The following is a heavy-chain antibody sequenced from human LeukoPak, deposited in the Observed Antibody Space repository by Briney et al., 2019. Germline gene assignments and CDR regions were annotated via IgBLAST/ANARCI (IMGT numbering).Heavy chain of an antibody. CDR3: ARARVTYYGSGTHNY. CDR1: DGSFSGYY. V-gene: IGHV4-34*01. J-gene: IGHJ4*02. CDR2: IYHSGST. D-gene: IGHD3-10*01. Sequence: SETLSLTCAVYDGSFSGYYWSWIRQPPGKGLEWIGEIYHSGSTNYNPSLKSRVTISVDTSKNQFSLKLSSVTAADTAVYYCARARVTYYGSGTHNYWGQGTLVTVSS.